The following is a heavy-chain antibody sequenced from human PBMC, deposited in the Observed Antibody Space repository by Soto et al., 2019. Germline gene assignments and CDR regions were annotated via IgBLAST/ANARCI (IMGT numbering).Heavy chain of an antibody. CDR2: IYWDDDK. Sequence: GSGPTLVNATQTLRLTCTFSGFSLKTDGVGVGWIRQPPGKALEWLALIYWDDDKRYSPSLKSRLTITKDTSKNQVVLTMTNMDPVDTATYYCAHSLIGYYYDSSGSNWFDPWGQGTLVTVSS. J-gene: IGHJ5*02. V-gene: IGHV2-5*02. D-gene: IGHD3-22*01. CDR3: AHSLIGYYYDSSGSNWFDP. CDR1: GFSLKTDGVG.